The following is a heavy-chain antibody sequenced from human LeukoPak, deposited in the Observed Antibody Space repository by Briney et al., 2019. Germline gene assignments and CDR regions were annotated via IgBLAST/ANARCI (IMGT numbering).Heavy chain of an antibody. CDR2: IRSSSSYI. V-gene: IGHV3-21*01. Sequence: GGSLRLSCAASGFTFSSYSMNWVRQAPGKGLEWVSSIRSSSSYIYYADSVKGRFTISRDNAKNSLYLQMNSLRAEDTAVYYCARRYYYDSSGIDYYYYGMDVWGQGTTVTVSS. J-gene: IGHJ6*02. CDR3: ARRYYYDSSGIDYYYYGMDV. CDR1: GFTFSSYS. D-gene: IGHD3-22*01.